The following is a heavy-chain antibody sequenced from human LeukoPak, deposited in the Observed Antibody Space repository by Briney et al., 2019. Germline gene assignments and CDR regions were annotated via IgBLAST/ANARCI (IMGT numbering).Heavy chain of an antibody. J-gene: IGHJ4*02. CDR2: IYSGNT. D-gene: IGHD6-13*01. CDR3: AKPTSPDDVRWPYFDS. Sequence: GGSLRLSCAASGFVVSATSMSWVRQPPGKGLEWVSIIYSGNTRYADSVKGRFTISRHDSENTVSLQMNSLLLEDTAVYFCAKPTSPDDVRWPYFDSWGQGILVTVSS. V-gene: IGHV3-53*04. CDR1: GFVVSATS.